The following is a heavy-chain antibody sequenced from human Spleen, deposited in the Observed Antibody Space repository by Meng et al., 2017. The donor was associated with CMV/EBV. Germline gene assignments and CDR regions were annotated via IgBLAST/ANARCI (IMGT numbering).Heavy chain of an antibody. J-gene: IGHJ4*02. Sequence: TVSCASISIVDSYWGWIRQPPGKGLEWIWYIYYSGSTYYNPSLKSRVTISVDTSKNQFSLKLSSVTAADTAVYYCARGSSSGAFDYWGQGTLVTVSS. CDR2: IYYSGST. CDR1: CASISIVDSY. D-gene: IGHD4-17*01. V-gene: IGHV4-31*03. CDR3: ARGSSSGAFDY.